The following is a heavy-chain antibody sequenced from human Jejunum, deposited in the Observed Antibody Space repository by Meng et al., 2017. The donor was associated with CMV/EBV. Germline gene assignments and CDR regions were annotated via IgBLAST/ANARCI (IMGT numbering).Heavy chain of an antibody. Sequence: TDSMNWVRKAPGKGLEWVSSISGSGDNIYYADSVKGRFTISRDNAKNSLFLQMNSLRAEDTAVYYCARGLMGCTSTSCYSGWFDPWGQGTLVTVSS. CDR3: ARGLMGCTSTSCYSGWFDP. V-gene: IGHV3-21*01. CDR1: TDS. J-gene: IGHJ5*02. D-gene: IGHD2-2*02. CDR2: ISGSGDNI.